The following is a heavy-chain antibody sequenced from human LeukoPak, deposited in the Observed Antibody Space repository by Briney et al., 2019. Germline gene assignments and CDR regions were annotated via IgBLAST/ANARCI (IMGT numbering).Heavy chain of an antibody. D-gene: IGHD3-16*01. J-gene: IGHJ4*02. Sequence: GGSLRLSCAASVFTVSSYAMGWVRQAPGKGLEWVSAIGGGGTLYYADSVKGRFSISRDISKNTLLLQMNSLRAEDTAVYYCARRRYDWGGDFANWGQGTLVTVSS. V-gene: IGHV3-23*01. CDR1: VFTVSSYA. CDR2: IGGGGTL. CDR3: ARRRYDWGGDFAN.